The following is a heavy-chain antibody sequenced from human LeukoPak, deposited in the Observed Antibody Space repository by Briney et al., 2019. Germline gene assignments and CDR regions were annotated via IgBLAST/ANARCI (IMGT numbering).Heavy chain of an antibody. J-gene: IGHJ4*02. CDR2: IYYSGST. CDR3: ARHLDLSYFDY. Sequence: GSLRLSCAASGFTLSSYGMYWVRQPPGKGLEWIGSIYYSGSTYYKPSLKSRVTISVDTARNQFSLKLSSVTAADTAVYFCARHLDLSYFDYWGQGTLVTVSS. V-gene: IGHV4-39*01. CDR1: GFTLSSYGMY.